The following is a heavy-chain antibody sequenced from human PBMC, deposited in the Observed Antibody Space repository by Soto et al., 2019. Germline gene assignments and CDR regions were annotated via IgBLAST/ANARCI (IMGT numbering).Heavy chain of an antibody. V-gene: IGHV1-18*01. Sequence: GASVKVSCKASGYTFINYGVAWVRRAPGQGPEWMGWISGSNGDTKYAQNLQNRVSLTTDTSTNTAYMELRSLRPDDTAIYFCGRGGLAVSGTYDYWGQGTPVTVSS. CDR2: ISGSNGDT. D-gene: IGHD6-19*01. CDR1: GYTFINYG. J-gene: IGHJ4*02. CDR3: GRGGLAVSGTYDY.